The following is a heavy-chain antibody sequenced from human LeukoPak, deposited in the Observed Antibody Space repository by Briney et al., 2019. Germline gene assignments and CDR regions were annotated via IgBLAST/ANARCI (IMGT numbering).Heavy chain of an antibody. CDR2: IYYSGST. V-gene: IGHV4-30-4*08. J-gene: IGHJ4*02. CDR1: GGSISSGDYY. CDR3: ASEDSSSSYFDY. Sequence: NPSQTLSLTCTVSGGSISSGDYYWSWIRQPPGKGLEWIGYIYYSGSTYYNPSLKSRVTISVDTSKNQFPLKLSSVTAADTAVYYCASEDSSSSYFDYWGQGTLVTVSS. D-gene: IGHD6-6*01.